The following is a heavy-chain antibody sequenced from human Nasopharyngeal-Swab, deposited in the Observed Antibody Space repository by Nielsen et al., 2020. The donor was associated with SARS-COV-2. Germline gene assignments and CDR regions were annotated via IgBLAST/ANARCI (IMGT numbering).Heavy chain of an antibody. CDR3: AKEVVPRNYYYNYNMDV. CDR2: ISYDGSNK. V-gene: IGHV3-30*18. Sequence: GESLKISCAASGFTFRSYGIHWVRLAPGKGLEWVALISYDGSNKYYADSVKGRFTISRDNSKNTLYLQMNSLRAEDTAVYHCAKEVVPRNYYYNYNMDVWGIGTTVTVSS. CDR1: GFTFRSYG. D-gene: IGHD3-22*01. J-gene: IGHJ6*03.